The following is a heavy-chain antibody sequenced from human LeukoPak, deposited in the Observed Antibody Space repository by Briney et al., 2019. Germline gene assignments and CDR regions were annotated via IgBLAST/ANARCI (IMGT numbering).Heavy chain of an antibody. CDR3: ARGHPGGRYFFDH. Sequence: KTSETLSLTCNVSGGSIGSYYWTWIRQPAGKGLDWIGRIYFTGNTDYNPSLQSRVTMSVDTSNNVFSLKLRSVTAADTAIYYCARGHPGGRYFFDHWGQGTLVSVSS. V-gene: IGHV4-4*07. CDR1: GGSIGSYY. D-gene: IGHD6-19*01. J-gene: IGHJ4*02. CDR2: IYFTGNT.